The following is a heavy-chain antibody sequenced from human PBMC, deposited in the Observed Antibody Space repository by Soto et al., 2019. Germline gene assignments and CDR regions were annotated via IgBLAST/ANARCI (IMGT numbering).Heavy chain of an antibody. J-gene: IGHJ5*02. CDR3: ARGSYNWNHRADPPHWFDP. V-gene: IGHV4-34*01. CDR1: GGSFSGYY. Sequence: SETLSLTXAVYGGSFSGYYWSWIRQPPGKGLEWIGEINHSGSTNYNPSLKSRGTISVDTSKNQSSLKLSSVTAADTAVYYCARGSYNWNHRADPPHWFDPWGQGTLVTVSS. D-gene: IGHD1-20*01. CDR2: INHSGST.